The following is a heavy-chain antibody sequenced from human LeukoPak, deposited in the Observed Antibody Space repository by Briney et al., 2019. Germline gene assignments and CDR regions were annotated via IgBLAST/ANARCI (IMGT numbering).Heavy chain of an antibody. J-gene: IGHJ4*02. D-gene: IGHD2-15*01. CDR1: GYSISSGYY. CDR2: IYHSGST. Sequence: SETLSLTCAVSGYSISSGYYWAWIRQPPGKGLEWIGSIYHSGSTYYNPSLKSRVTISVDTSKNQFSLKLSSVTAADTAVYYCARGRIVVVVAATNPFDYWGQGTLVTVSS. V-gene: IGHV4-38-2*01. CDR3: ARGRIVVVVAATNPFDY.